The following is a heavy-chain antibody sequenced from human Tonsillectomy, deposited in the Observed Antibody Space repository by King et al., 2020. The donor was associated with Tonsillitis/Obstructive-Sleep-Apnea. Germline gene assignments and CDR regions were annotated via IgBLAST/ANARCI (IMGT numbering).Heavy chain of an antibody. J-gene: IGHJ5*02. CDR1: GYSFTSYW. CDR2: IYPGDSDT. Sequence: VQLVESGAEVKKPGESLKISCKGSGYSFTSYWIGWVRQMPGKGLELMGIIYPGDSDTRYSPSFQGQVTISADKSISTAYLQWSSLKASDTAMYYCATTTYYYDSSGSINWFDPWGQGTLVTVSS. CDR3: ATTTYYYDSSGSINWFDP. V-gene: IGHV5-51*03. D-gene: IGHD3-22*01.